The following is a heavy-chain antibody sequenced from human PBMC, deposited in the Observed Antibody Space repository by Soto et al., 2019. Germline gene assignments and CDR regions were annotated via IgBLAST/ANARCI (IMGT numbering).Heavy chain of an antibody. CDR3: ARDPAIYSGKFDYGLDV. D-gene: IGHD4-4*01. CDR1: GFTFSNYE. J-gene: IGHJ6*02. V-gene: IGHV3-48*03. Sequence: EVQLVESGGGLVQAGGSLRLFCAASGFTFSNYEMNWVRQAPGKGLEWVSYIGTRGRTIYYADSVKGRFTISRDNAKNSLYLQMNSLRAEDTAVYYCARDPAIYSGKFDYGLDVWGQGTTVTVSS. CDR2: IGTRGRTI.